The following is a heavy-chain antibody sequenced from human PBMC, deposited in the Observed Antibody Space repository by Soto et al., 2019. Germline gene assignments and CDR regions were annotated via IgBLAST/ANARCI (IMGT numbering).Heavy chain of an antibody. D-gene: IGHD6-19*01. CDR1: GGSISGYY. V-gene: IGHV4-34*01. J-gene: IGHJ6*02. CDR2: INHSGVT. Sequence: SETLSLTCTVSGGSISGYYWSWIRQPPGKGLEWIGEINHSGVTNYKPSLKRRVTISVDTSKNQFSLQLKSVTAADTALYYCARFSGSYYYAMDVWGQGSTVS. CDR3: ARFSGSYYYAMDV.